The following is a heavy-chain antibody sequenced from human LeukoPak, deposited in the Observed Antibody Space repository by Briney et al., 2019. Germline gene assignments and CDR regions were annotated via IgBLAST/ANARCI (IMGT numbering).Heavy chain of an antibody. CDR3: ARDLGRGYGYGYAGY. D-gene: IGHD5-18*01. V-gene: IGHV3-11*01. CDR1: GFTFRSYA. J-gene: IGHJ4*02. CDR2: ISSSGSTI. Sequence: PGGSLRLSCAASGFTFRSYAMSWIRQAPGKGLEWVSYISSSGSTIYYADSVKGRFTISRDNAKNSLYLQMNSLRAEDTAVYYCARDLGRGYGYGYAGYWGQGTLVTVSS.